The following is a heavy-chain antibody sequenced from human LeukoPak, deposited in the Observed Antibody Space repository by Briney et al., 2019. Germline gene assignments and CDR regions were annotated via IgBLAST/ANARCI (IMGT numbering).Heavy chain of an antibody. Sequence: GGSLRLSCAASGFTFSSYWMHWVRQVPGKGLVWVARINPGGSSITYADSVKGRFTISRDNAKNTLYLQMDSLRAEDTGVYHCARSNQADDYWGQGTLVTVSS. CDR1: GFTFSSYW. D-gene: IGHD1-14*01. CDR2: INPGGSSI. V-gene: IGHV3-74*01. CDR3: ARSNQADDY. J-gene: IGHJ4*02.